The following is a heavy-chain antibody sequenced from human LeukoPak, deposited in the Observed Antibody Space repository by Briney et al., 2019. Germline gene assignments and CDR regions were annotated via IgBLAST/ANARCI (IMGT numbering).Heavy chain of an antibody. V-gene: IGHV3-11*01. CDR2: ISSSGSTI. CDR1: GFTFSDYY. CDR3: ARDFKADYYYYGMDV. Sequence: GGSLRLSCAASGFTFSDYYMSWIRQAPGKGLEWVSYISSSGSTIYYADSVKGRFTISRDNAKNSLYLQMNSLRAEDTAVYYCARDFKADYYYYGMDVWGQGTTVTVSS. J-gene: IGHJ6*02.